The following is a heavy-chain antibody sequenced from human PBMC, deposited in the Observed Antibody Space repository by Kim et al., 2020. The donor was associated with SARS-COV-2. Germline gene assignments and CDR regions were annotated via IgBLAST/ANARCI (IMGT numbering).Heavy chain of an antibody. V-gene: IGHV3-21*01. Sequence: GGSLRLSCAASGFTFSSYSMNWVRQAPGKGLEWVSSISSSSSYIYYADSVKGRFTISRDNAKNSLYLQMNSLRAEDTAVYYCARDLTAAGTGQSNYYYYSGMDVWGQGTTVTVSS. D-gene: IGHD6-13*01. CDR2: ISSSSSYI. CDR3: ARDLTAAGTGQSNYYYYSGMDV. CDR1: GFTFSSYS. J-gene: IGHJ6*02.